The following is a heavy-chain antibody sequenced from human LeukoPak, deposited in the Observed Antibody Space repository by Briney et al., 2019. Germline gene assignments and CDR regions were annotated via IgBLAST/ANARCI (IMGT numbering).Heavy chain of an antibody. CDR1: GFTFSSYG. CDR3: AKAAVAPHFDY. V-gene: IGHV3-30*02. Sequence: GGSLTLSCAASGFTFSSYGMHWVRQAPGKGLEWVAFIRFDGGNKYYADSVKGRFTISRDNSKNTLYLQMNSLRADDTAVYYCAKAAVAPHFDYWGQGTLVTVSS. CDR2: IRFDGGNK. J-gene: IGHJ4*02. D-gene: IGHD6-19*01.